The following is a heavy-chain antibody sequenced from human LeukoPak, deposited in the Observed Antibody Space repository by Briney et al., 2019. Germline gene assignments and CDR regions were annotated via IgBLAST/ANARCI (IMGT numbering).Heavy chain of an antibody. D-gene: IGHD2-15*01. CDR3: ARSMGYCSGGSCYYYYYYMDV. V-gene: IGHV3-7*01. Sequence: GSLRLSCAASGFTFSSYWMSWVRQAPGKGLEWVANIKQDGSEKYYVDSVKGRFTISRDNAKNSLYLQMNSLRAEDTAVYYCARSMGYCSGGSCYYYYYYMDVWGKGTTVTVSS. CDR2: IKQDGSEK. J-gene: IGHJ6*03. CDR1: GFTFSSYW.